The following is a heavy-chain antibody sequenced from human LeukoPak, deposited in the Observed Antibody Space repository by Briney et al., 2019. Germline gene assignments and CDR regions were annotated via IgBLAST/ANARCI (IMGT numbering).Heavy chain of an antibody. CDR1: GGSISSGGYY. CDR3: ARQSPCSGGSCYLAYYYYYGMDV. D-gene: IGHD2-15*01. CDR2: IYYSGST. V-gene: IGHV4-61*08. J-gene: IGHJ6*02. Sequence: SETLSLTCTVSGGSISSGGYYWSWIRQHPGKGLEWIGYIYYSGSTNYNPSLKSRVTISVDTSKNQFSLKLSSVTAADTAVYYCARQSPCSGGSCYLAYYYYYGMDVWGQGTTVTVSS.